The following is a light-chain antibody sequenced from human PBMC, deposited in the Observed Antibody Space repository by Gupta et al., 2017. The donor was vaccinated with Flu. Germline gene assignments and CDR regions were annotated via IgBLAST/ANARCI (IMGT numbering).Light chain of an antibody. V-gene: IGLV3-19*01. CDR1: SLRSYY. CDR3: NSRDSSGNHGEV. CDR2: GKN. J-gene: IGLJ1*01. Sequence: SSELTQDPAVSVALGQTVRITCQGDSLRSYYASWYQQKPGQAPVLVIYGKNNRPSGIPDRFSGSSSGNTASLTITGAQAVDEADYYWNSRDSSGNHGEVFGTGTKVTVL.